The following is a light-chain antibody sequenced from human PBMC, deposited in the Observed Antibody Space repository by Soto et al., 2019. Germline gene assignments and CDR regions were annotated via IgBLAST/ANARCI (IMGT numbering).Light chain of an antibody. CDR3: QQYQT. J-gene: IGKJ2*01. CDR2: DAS. V-gene: IGKV1-5*01. CDR1: QSISSW. Sequence: DIQMTQSPSTLSASVGDRVTITCRASQSISSWLAWYQQKPGKAPKLLIYDASSLESGVPSRFSGSGSGTEFTLTISRLQPDDFATYYCQQYQTFGQGTKLEIK.